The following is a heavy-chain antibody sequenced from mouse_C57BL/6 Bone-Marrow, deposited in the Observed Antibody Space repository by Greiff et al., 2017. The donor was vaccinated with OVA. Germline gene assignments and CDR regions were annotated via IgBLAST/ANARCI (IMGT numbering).Heavy chain of an antibody. Sequence: VQLQQSGAELARPGASVKMSCKASGYTFTSYTMHWVKQRPGQGLEWIGYINPSSGYTKYNQKFKDKATMTADKSSSTAYMQLSSLTSEDSAVYYCARSLGRGDAMDYWGQGTSVTVSS. D-gene: IGHD1-1*01. J-gene: IGHJ4*01. CDR3: ARSLGRGDAMDY. CDR1: GYTFTSYT. V-gene: IGHV1-4*01. CDR2: INPSSGYT.